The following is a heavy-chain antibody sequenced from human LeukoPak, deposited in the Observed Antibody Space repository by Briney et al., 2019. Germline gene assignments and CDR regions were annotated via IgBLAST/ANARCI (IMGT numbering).Heavy chain of an antibody. Sequence: SGGSLRLSCVASGFTYSRYSMNWGRQAPGEGLEWVSTISSGSDYIYHADSVRGRFTISRENARNSLYLQMHSLRGEDTAIYYCARDLSLSMPGGFDYWGQGILVTVSS. J-gene: IGHJ4*02. CDR2: ISSGSDYI. CDR3: ARDLSLSMPGGFDY. V-gene: IGHV3-21*01. D-gene: IGHD2-2*01. CDR1: GFTYSRYS.